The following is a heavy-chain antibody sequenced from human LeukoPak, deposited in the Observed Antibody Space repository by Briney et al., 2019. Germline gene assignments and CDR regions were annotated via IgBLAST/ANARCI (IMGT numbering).Heavy chain of an antibody. CDR3: ARVLEGIVAATDY. D-gene: IGHD6-13*01. Sequence: SETLSLTCAVYGGSFSGYYWSWIRQPPGKGLEWIGEINHSGSTNYNPSLKSRVTISVDTSKNQFSLKLSSVTAADTAVYYCARVLEGIVAATDYWGQGTLVTVSS. CDR1: GGSFSGYY. V-gene: IGHV4-34*01. CDR2: INHSGST. J-gene: IGHJ4*02.